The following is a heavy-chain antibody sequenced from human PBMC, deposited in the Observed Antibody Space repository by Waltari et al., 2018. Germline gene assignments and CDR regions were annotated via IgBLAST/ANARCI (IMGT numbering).Heavy chain of an antibody. D-gene: IGHD3-10*01. CDR3: ARGLGYYYGSGSSWRRYYYYMDV. J-gene: IGHJ6*03. CDR2: IKHSGST. CDR1: GGSFSGYY. V-gene: IGHV4-34*01. Sequence: QVQLQQWGAGLLKPSETLSLTCAVYGGSFSGYYWSWIRQPPGKGLEWIGEIKHSGSTIYNPSLKSRVTISVDTSKNQFSLKLSSVTAADTAVYYCARGLGYYYGSGSSWRRYYYYMDVWGKGTTVTVSS.